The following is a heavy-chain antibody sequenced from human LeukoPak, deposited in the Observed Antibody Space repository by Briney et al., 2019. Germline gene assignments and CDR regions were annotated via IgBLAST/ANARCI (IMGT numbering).Heavy chain of an antibody. CDR1: GFTFSSYW. Sequence: GGSLRLSCAASGFTFSSYWMHWVRQAPGKGLVWVSRINSDGSSTSYADSVKGRFTISRDNAKNTLYLQMNSLRAEDTAVYYCAREGRWNYSRTWVRSNWFDPWGQGTLVTVSS. CDR3: AREGRWNYSRTWVRSNWFDP. D-gene: IGHD1-7*01. J-gene: IGHJ5*02. CDR2: INSDGSST. V-gene: IGHV3-74*01.